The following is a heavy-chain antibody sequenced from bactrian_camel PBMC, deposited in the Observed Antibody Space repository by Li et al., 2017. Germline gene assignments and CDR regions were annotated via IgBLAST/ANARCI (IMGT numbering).Heavy chain of an antibody. Sequence: HVQLVESGGGSVQAGGSLKLSCTHSGYNFGACDMAWYRQAPGKEREGIASIHSDGATSYSDSVKGRFIISKDNAKTTLYLQMNSLKPEDAAMYYCAADQREDVRFPLTSRGYRYWGQGTQVTVS. D-gene: IGHD1*01. CDR2: IHSDGAT. CDR1: GYNFGACD. CDR3: AADQREDVRFPLTSRGYRY. V-gene: IGHV3S55*01. J-gene: IGHJ4*01.